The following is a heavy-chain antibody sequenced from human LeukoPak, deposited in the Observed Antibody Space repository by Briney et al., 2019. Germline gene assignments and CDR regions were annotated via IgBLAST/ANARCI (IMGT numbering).Heavy chain of an antibody. D-gene: IGHD3-10*01. CDR2: IYTSGST. J-gene: IGHJ4*02. Sequence: SETLSLTCTVSGNSISSGDNYWSWIRQPAGKGLEWIGRIYTSGSTFYNPSLKSRVTISVDTSKNQFSLMLNSVTAADTALYFCARARLSIVRGITNFDYWGQGTVVTVSS. CDR1: GNSISSGDNY. V-gene: IGHV4-61*02. CDR3: ARARLSIVRGITNFDY.